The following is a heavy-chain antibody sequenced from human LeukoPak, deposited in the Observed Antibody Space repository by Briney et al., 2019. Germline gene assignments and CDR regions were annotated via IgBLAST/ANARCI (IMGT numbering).Heavy chain of an antibody. Sequence: GGSLRLSCAASGFTFSSYAMSWVRQAPGKGLEWVSAISGSGGSTYYADSMKGRFTISRDNSKNTLYLQMNSLRAEDTAVYYCAKDEAHTGEQDCWGQGTLVTVSS. CDR3: AKDEAHTGEQDC. J-gene: IGHJ4*02. D-gene: IGHD7-27*01. V-gene: IGHV3-23*01. CDR1: GFTFSSYA. CDR2: ISGSGGST.